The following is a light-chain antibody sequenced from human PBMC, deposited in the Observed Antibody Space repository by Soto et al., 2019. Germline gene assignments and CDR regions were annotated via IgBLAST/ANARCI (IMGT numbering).Light chain of an antibody. J-gene: IGKJ1*01. CDR3: QQYNKWPRT. CDR2: GAS. Sequence: IVLTQSPGTLSLSPGERATLSCRASQSVSSSDLAWYQQKPGQAPRLLIYGASTRATGIPARFSGSGSGTEFTLTISSLQSEDFAVYYCQQYNKWPRTFGQGTKVDIK. CDR1: QSVSSSD. V-gene: IGKV3-15*01.